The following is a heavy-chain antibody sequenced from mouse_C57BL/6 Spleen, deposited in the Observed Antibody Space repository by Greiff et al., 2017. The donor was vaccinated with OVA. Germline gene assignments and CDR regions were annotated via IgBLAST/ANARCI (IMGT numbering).Heavy chain of an antibody. J-gene: IGHJ2*01. CDR2: ISSGSSTI. CDR1: GFTFSDYG. Sequence: VQLKESGGGLVKPGGSLKLSCAASGFTFSDYGMHWVRQAPEKGLEWVAYISSGSSTIYYADTVKGRFTISRDNAKNTLFLQMTSLRSEDTAMYYCARDDYPYYFDYWGQGTTLTVSS. CDR3: ARDDYPYYFDY. D-gene: IGHD2-4*01. V-gene: IGHV5-17*01.